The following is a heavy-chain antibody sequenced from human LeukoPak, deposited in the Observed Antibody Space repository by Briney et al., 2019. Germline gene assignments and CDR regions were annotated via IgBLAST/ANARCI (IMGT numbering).Heavy chain of an antibody. CDR3: ARDRGRYYMDV. CDR2: ISADSATT. D-gene: IGHD6-25*01. J-gene: IGHJ6*03. CDR1: GFNFGSYS. Sequence: GGSLRLSCAASGFNFGSYSMTWVRQAPGKGLEWVSVISADSATTFYADSVKGRFTISRENAKNSLYLQMNSLRAGDTAVYYCARDRGRYYMDVWGKGTTVTISS. V-gene: IGHV3-23*01.